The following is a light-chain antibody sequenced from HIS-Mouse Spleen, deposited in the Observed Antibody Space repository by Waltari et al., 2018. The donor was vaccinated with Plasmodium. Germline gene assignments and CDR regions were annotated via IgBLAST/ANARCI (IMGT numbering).Light chain of an antibody. CDR1: QGIRTD. J-gene: IGKJ2*01. CDR2: AAS. Sequence: AIQLTQPPSPLPASVGDRVPITCRASQGIRTDLGWYQQKPGKAPKLLISAASSLQSGVPSRFSGSGSGTDFTLTISSLQPEDFATYYCLQDYNYPYTFGQGTKLEIK. V-gene: IGKV1-6*01. CDR3: LQDYNYPYT.